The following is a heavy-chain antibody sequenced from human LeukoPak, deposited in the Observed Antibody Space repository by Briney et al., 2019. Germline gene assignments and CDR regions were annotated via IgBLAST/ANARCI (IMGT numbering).Heavy chain of an antibody. V-gene: IGHV3-33*06. CDR2: IWYDGSNK. CDR3: AKDYYGSGSYINY. CDR1: GFTFSSYG. D-gene: IGHD3-10*01. Sequence: EGSLRLSCAASGFTFSSYGMHWVRQAPGKGLEWVAVIWYDGSNKYYADSVKGRFTISRDNSKNTLYLQMNSLRAEDTAVYYCAKDYYGSGSYINYWGQGTLVTVSS. J-gene: IGHJ4*02.